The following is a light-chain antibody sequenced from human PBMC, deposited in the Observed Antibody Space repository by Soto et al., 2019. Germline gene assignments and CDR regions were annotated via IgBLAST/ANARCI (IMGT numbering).Light chain of an antibody. V-gene: IGLV2-8*01. J-gene: IGLJ2*01. CDR1: RSDVGDYNY. Sequence: QSALTQPPSASGSPGQSVTISCTGTRSDVGDYNYVSWYQQHPGKAPKLIIDEVNKRPSGLPDRFSGSKPGNTASLSVSGLQAADEADYYCSSYAGSNNLEVFGGGTKLTVL. CDR3: SSYAGSNNLEV. CDR2: EVN.